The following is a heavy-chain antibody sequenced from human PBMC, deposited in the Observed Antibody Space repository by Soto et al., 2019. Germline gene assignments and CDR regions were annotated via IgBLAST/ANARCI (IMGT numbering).Heavy chain of an antibody. Sequence: GGSLRLSCSASGFTFSSYAMHWVRQAPGKGLEYVSSISTNGGSTHYADSVKGRFTVSRDNSKNTQYLQMSSLRADDTAVYYCVKGEYYYDSSGYYPFDYWGQGTLVTVSS. CDR3: VKGEYYYDSSGYYPFDY. V-gene: IGHV3-64D*06. J-gene: IGHJ4*02. CDR1: GFTFSSYA. CDR2: ISTNGGST. D-gene: IGHD3-22*01.